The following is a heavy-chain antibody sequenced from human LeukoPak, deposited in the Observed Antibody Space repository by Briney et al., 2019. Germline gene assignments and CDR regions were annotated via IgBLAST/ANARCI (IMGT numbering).Heavy chain of an antibody. D-gene: IGHD2-2*01. CDR2: IRYDGSIK. V-gene: IGHV3-30*02. J-gene: IGHJ6*03. CDR3: ARGSRGSYYYYYMDV. CDR1: GFIFSSYG. Sequence: GGSLRLSCAASGFIFSSYGMHWVRQAPGKGLEWVAFIRYDGSIKYYADSVKGRFTISRDNAKNTLYLQMNSLRAEDTAVYYCARGSRGSYYYYYMDVWGKGTTVTVSS.